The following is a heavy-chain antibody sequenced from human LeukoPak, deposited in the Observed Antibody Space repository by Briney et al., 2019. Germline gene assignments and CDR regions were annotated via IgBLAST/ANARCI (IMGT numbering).Heavy chain of an antibody. CDR3: AAAIGYFDF. CDR1: GFTFSSHA. J-gene: IGHJ4*02. D-gene: IGHD2-2*01. V-gene: IGHV3-30*03. Sequence: GGSLRLSCAASGFTFSSHAMHWVRQAPGKGLEWLAVISHDGSSEYYADSVKGRFTIPRDDSKNTLYLQMNSLRPEDTAVYYCAAAIGYFDFWDQGTLVTVSS. CDR2: ISHDGSSE.